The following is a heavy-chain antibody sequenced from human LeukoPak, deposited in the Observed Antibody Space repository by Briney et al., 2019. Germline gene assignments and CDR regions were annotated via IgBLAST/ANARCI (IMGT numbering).Heavy chain of an antibody. V-gene: IGHV3-74*01. Sequence: GGSLRLSCAASGFTFSSYWMHWVRQVPGKGLVWVSRINSDGSSTSYADSVKGRFTISRDNAKNTLYVQRNSLRAEDTVVYYCSTGSGHAFDIWGRGTMVTVSS. D-gene: IGHD3-10*01. CDR3: STGSGHAFDI. CDR2: INSDGSST. J-gene: IGHJ3*02. CDR1: GFTFSSYW.